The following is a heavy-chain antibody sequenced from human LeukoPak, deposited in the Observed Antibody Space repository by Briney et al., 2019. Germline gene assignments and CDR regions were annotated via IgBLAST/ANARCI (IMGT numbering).Heavy chain of an antibody. D-gene: IGHD5-18*01. Sequence: PGGSRRLSCAASGFTFSNYWMHWVRQAPGKGLVWVSRINSDGSTTSYADSVKGRFTISRDNAKNTLYLQMNSLRAEDTAVYYCARGASGYSYGWGQGTLVTVSS. CDR2: INSDGSTT. CDR3: ARGASGYSYG. CDR1: GFTFSNYW. J-gene: IGHJ4*02. V-gene: IGHV3-74*01.